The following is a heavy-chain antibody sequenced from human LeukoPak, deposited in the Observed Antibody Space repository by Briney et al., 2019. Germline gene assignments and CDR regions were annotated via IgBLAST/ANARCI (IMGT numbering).Heavy chain of an antibody. CDR3: AGFDYDSSGYYFDY. Sequence: GGSLRLSCAASGFTFSSYEMNWVRQAPGKGLEWVSYISSSSSYIYYADSVKGRFTISRDNAKNSLYLQMNSLRAEDTAVYYCAGFDYDSSGYYFDYWGQGTLVTVSS. CDR2: ISSSSSYI. D-gene: IGHD3-22*01. CDR1: GFTFSSYE. V-gene: IGHV3-21*05. J-gene: IGHJ4*02.